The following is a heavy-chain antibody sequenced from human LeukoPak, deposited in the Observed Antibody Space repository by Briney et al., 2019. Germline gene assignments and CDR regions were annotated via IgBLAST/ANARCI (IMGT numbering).Heavy chain of an antibody. J-gene: IGHJ4*02. D-gene: IGHD6-13*01. CDR3: ARVAAAAGGFDY. V-gene: IGHV3-21*01. Sequence: GGSLRLSCAASGFTFSSYSMNWVRQAPGKGLEWVSSISSSSYIYYADSVKGRFTISRDNAKNSLYLQMNSLRAEDTAVYYCARVAAAAGGFDYWGQGTLVTVSS. CDR1: GFTFSSYS. CDR2: ISSSSYI.